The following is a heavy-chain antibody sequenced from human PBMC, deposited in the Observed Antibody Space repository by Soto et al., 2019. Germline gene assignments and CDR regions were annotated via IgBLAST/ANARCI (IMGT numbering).Heavy chain of an antibody. D-gene: IGHD2-2*01. J-gene: IGHJ2*01. V-gene: IGHV3-11*01. CDR3: ASKGYCSSTSCYDYWYFDL. CDR2: ISSSGSTI. CDR1: GFTFSDYY. Sequence: QVQLVESGGGLVKSGGSLRLSCAASGFTFSDYYMSWIRQAPGKGLEWVSYISSSGSTIYYADSVKGRFTISRDNAKNSLYLQMNSLRAEDTAVYYCASKGYCSSTSCYDYWYFDLWGRGTLVTVSS.